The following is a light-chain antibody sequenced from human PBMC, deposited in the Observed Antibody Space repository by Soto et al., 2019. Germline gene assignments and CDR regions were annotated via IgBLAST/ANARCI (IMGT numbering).Light chain of an antibody. CDR1: QSISSY. CDR2: AAS. CDR3: QQSYSTPWT. Sequence: DLQMTQFPSSLSASVGDRVTITCRASQSISSYLNWYQQKPGKAPKLLMYAASSLQSGVPSRFSGSGSGTDFTLTISSLQPEDFATYYCQQSYSTPWTFGQGTKVEIK. J-gene: IGKJ1*01. V-gene: IGKV1-39*01.